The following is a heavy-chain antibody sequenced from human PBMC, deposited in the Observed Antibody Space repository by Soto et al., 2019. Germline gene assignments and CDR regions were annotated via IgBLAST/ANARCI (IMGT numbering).Heavy chain of an antibody. J-gene: IGHJ3*01. Sequence: GGSLRLSCAASGFIFTNYAMNWVRQGPGKGLEWVSVIGGRGNSAYYADSVQGRFTISRDNSKNTLSLQRSSLTADDTAIYYCVREGRGSFDFWGRGTMVTVSS. CDR1: GFIFTNYA. D-gene: IGHD5-12*01. CDR2: IGGRGNSA. CDR3: VREGRGSFDF. V-gene: IGHV3-23*01.